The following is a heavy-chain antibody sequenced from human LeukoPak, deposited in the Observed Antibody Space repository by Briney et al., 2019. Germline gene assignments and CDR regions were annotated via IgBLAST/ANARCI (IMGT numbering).Heavy chain of an antibody. V-gene: IGHV1-2*02. D-gene: IGHD4-17*01. Sequence: ASVKVSCKASGYTFTSYGISWVRQAPGQGLEWMGWINPNSGGTNYAQKFQGRVTMTRDTSITTAYMELSRLRSDDTAVYYCARDRLYGDPIDYWGQGTLVTVSS. CDR3: ARDRLYGDPIDY. J-gene: IGHJ4*02. CDR2: INPNSGGT. CDR1: GYTFTSYG.